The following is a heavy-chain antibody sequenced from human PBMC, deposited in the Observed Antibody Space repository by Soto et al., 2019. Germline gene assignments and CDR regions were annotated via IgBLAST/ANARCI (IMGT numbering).Heavy chain of an antibody. CDR3: GRLEGLATISSYFDY. D-gene: IGHD3-9*01. Sequence: QLQLQQSGPGLVKPSETLSLTCTVYGGSVSSSSYYWGWVRHPPGKGLEWIGSVYYSGSTYYNPTLESRVTISVDKSKDQFSLKLLSLSAADTAVYYCGRLEGLATISSYFDYWGQGALVTVSS. CDR1: GGSVSSSSYY. V-gene: IGHV4-39*01. J-gene: IGHJ4*02. CDR2: VYYSGST.